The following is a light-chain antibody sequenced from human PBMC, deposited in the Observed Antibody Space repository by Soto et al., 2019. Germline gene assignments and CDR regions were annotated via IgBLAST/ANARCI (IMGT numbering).Light chain of an antibody. Sequence: EIVMTQSPATLSVSPGERATLSCRASQSVSSNLAWYQQKPGQAPRLLIYGASTRATGIPARFSGSGSGTEFTHTISSLQSEDFAVSYCQQYNNSPPWTFGQGTKLEIK. V-gene: IGKV3-15*01. CDR2: GAS. CDR1: QSVSSN. J-gene: IGKJ2*02. CDR3: QQYNNSPPWT.